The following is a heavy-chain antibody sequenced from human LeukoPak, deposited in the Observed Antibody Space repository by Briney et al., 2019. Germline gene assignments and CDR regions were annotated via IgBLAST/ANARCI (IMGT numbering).Heavy chain of an antibody. V-gene: IGHV1-2*04. CDR1: GYTFTGYY. D-gene: IGHD1-14*01. CDR3: ARDSDQPHGSYYYYGMDV. CDR2: INPNSGGT. Sequence: ASVKVSCKASGYTFTGYYMHWVRQAPGQGLEWMGWINPNSGGTNYAQKFQGWVTMTRDTSISTAYMELSRLRSDDTAVYYCARDSDQPHGSYYYYGMDVWGQGTTVTVSS. J-gene: IGHJ6*02.